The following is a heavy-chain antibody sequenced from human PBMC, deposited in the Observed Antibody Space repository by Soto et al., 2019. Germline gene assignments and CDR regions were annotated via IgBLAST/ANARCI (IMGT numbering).Heavy chain of an antibody. CDR1: GFTFSSYA. D-gene: IGHD2-8*01. Sequence: QGQLVESGGGVVQPGRSLRLSCAASGFTFSSYAMHWVRQAPGKGLECVAVISYDGSNKYYADSVKGRFTISRDNSKNTLYLQMNSLRDEDTAVYYCARGGNGVCEGMVLIDVWGQGPTVTVSS. CDR2: ISYDGSNK. V-gene: IGHV3-30-3*01. J-gene: IGHJ6*02. CDR3: ARGGNGVCEGMVLIDV.